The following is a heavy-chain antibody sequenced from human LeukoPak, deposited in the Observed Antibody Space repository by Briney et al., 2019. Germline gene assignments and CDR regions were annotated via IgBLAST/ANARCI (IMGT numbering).Heavy chain of an antibody. D-gene: IGHD6-13*01. J-gene: IGHJ4*02. Sequence: QPGGSLRLSCAASGFTFGTFGMNWVRQAPGKGLEWVSYISSSSSTIYYADSVKGRFTISRDNAKNSLYLLMNSLTDEDTAVYYCARHRVVSSSFDYWGQGTLVTVSS. CDR3: ARHRVVSSSFDY. CDR1: GFTFGTFG. CDR2: ISSSSSTI. V-gene: IGHV3-48*02.